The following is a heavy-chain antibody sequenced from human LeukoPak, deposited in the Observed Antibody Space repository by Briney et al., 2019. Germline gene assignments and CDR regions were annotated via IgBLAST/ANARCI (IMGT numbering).Heavy chain of an antibody. CDR1: GFTFSDYY. CDR2: ISSSGSTI. D-gene: IGHD6-13*01. V-gene: IGHV3-11*04. CDR3: AKRDSSSNYYYYMDV. Sequence: PGGSLRLSCAASGFTFSDYYMSWIRQAPGKGLEWVSYISSSGSTIYYADSVKGRFTISRDNAKNSLYLQMNSLRAEDTAVYYCAKRDSSSNYYYYMDVWGKGTTVTVSS. J-gene: IGHJ6*03.